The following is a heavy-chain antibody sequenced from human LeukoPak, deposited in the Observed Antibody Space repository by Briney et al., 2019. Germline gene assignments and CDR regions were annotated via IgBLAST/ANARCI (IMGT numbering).Heavy chain of an antibody. D-gene: IGHD5-24*01. V-gene: IGHV3-23*01. CDR1: AFTVSTYI. J-gene: IGHJ3*02. CDR2: ISSGGTAR. Sequence: GGSLRLSCAASAFTVSTYIVSWVRQPPGKGLQWVSAISSGGTARYYADSVRGRFTISRDDSKNMVYLQMNSLRAEDTATYYCAKGGYIGYNGLFDMWGQGTMVTVSS. CDR3: AKGGYIGYNGLFDM.